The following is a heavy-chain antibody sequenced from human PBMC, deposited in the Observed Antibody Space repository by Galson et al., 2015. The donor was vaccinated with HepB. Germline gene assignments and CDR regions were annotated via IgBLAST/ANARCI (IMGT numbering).Heavy chain of an antibody. Sequence: SLRLSCAASGFTFDDDAMHWVRQAPGKGLEWVSGISWNSGSIGYADSVKGRFTISRDNAKKSLYLQMNSLRAEDTALYYCAKTSSSGWYPGGLFDPWGQGTLVTVSS. CDR3: AKTSSSGWYPGGLFDP. CDR2: ISWNSGSI. CDR1: GFTFDDDA. J-gene: IGHJ5*02. V-gene: IGHV3-9*01. D-gene: IGHD6-19*01.